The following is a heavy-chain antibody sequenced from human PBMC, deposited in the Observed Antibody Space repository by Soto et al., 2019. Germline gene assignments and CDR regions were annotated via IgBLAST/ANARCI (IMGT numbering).Heavy chain of an antibody. CDR3: ARGLVAVFDY. V-gene: IGHV3-48*03. CDR2: ISSSGSTI. CDR1: GFTFSSYE. D-gene: IGHD6-19*01. Sequence: EVQLVESGGGLVQPGGSLRLSCAASGFTFSSYEMNWVRQAPGKGLEWVSYISSSGSTIYYADSVKGRFTISRDNAKNTLYLQMNSLRAEDTAGYYCARGLVAVFDYWGQGTLVTVSS. J-gene: IGHJ4*02.